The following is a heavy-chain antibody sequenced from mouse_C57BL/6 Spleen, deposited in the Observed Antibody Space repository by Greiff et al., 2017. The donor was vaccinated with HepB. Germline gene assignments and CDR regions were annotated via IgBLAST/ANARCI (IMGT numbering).Heavy chain of an antibody. CDR2: IDPSDSYT. CDR3: ARRGGGYYGYAMDY. V-gene: IGHV1-69*01. Sequence: VQLQQSGAELVMPGASVKLSCKASGYTFTSYWMHWVKQRPGQGLEWIGEIDPSDSYTNYNQKFKGKSTLTVDKSSSTAYMQLSSLTSEDSAVYYCARRGGGYYGYAMDYWGQGTSVTVSS. D-gene: IGHD2-3*01. CDR1: GYTFTSYW. J-gene: IGHJ4*01.